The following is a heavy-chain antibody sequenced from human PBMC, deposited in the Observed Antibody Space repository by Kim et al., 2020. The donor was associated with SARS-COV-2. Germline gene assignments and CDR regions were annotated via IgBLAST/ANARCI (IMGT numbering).Heavy chain of an antibody. J-gene: IGHJ6*02. CDR1: TMSFTTYG. CDR3: AKDTGDGAAGDFYGMDV. Sequence: GGSLRLSCGDSTMSFTTYGMHWVRQAPGRGLEWVGAVSHDGNDIYYADSAKGRFTLSRDISTNTVYLQLDSLRPEDTAVFYCAKDTGDGAAGDFYGMDVWGQGTTVTVSS. D-gene: IGHD6-19*01. V-gene: IGHV3-30*18. CDR2: VSHDGNDI.